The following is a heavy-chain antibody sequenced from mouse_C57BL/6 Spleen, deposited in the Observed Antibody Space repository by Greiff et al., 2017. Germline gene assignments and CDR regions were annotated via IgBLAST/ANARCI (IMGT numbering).Heavy chain of an antibody. CDR3: AREVLEIPYYYARDY. V-gene: IGHV1-9*01. D-gene: IGHD2-14*01. CDR2: ILPGSGRT. CDR1: GYTFTGYW. Sequence: VQLQQSGAELMKPGASVKLSCKATGYTFTGYWIEWVKQRPGHGLEWIGEILPGSGRTNYNEKFKGKATFTADTSSNTAYMQLSSLTTEDSAIYYCAREVLEIPYYYARDYWGQGTSVTVSS. J-gene: IGHJ4*01.